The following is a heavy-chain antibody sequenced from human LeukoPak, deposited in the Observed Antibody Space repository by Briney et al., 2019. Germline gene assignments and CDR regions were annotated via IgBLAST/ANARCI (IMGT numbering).Heavy chain of an antibody. D-gene: IGHD1-7*01. CDR3: AKSMVLELPFYFNY. J-gene: IGHJ4*02. CDR1: GFTFRSYA. CDR2: ISGSGGST. V-gene: IGHV3-23*01. Sequence: QAGGSLRLSCAASGFTFRSYAMSWVRQAPGKGLEWVSAISGSGGSTYYADSVKGRFTISRDNSKNTLYLQMNSLRAEDTAVYYCAKSMVLELPFYFNYWGQGTLVTVSS.